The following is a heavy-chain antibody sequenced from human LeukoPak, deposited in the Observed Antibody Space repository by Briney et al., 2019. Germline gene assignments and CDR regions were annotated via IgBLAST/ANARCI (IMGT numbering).Heavy chain of an antibody. CDR1: GFTFTSYS. Sequence: GSLRLSCAASGFTFTSYSMNWVRQAPGKGLEWVSSISSSSSYIYYADSVKGRFTISRDNAKNSLYLQMNSLRAEDMALYYCAKGSSAWNEVFHFDYWGQGTLVTVSS. CDR2: ISSSSSYI. J-gene: IGHJ4*02. CDR3: AKGSSAWNEVFHFDY. V-gene: IGHV3-21*04. D-gene: IGHD6-19*01.